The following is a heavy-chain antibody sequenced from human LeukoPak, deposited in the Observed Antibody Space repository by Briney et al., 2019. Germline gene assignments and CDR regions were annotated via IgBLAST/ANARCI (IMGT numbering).Heavy chain of an antibody. D-gene: IGHD3-10*01. Sequence: PGGSLRLSCAASGFTFSSYSMNWVRQAPGKGLEWVSSISSSSSYIYYADSVEGRFTISRDNAKNSLYLQMNSLRAEDTAVYYCAREDYYGSGSYYLPRSFDYWGQGTLVTVSS. CDR3: AREDYYGSGSYYLPRSFDY. V-gene: IGHV3-21*01. CDR2: ISSSSSYI. CDR1: GFTFSSYS. J-gene: IGHJ4*02.